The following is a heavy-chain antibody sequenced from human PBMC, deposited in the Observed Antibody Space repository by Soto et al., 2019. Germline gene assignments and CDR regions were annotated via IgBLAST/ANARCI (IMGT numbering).Heavy chain of an antibody. J-gene: IGHJ5*01. D-gene: IGHD2-15*01. CDR2: IYKSATT. CDR3: ARGRYCLTGRCFPNWFDS. V-gene: IGHV4-30-4*01. Sequence: LSLTCSVSGDSISTVDYFWAWIRQPPGQALEYIGYIYKSATTYYNPSFESRVAISLDTSKSQFSLNVTSVTAADTAVYFCARGRYCLTGRCFPNWFDSWGQGXLVTVSS. CDR1: GDSISTVDYF.